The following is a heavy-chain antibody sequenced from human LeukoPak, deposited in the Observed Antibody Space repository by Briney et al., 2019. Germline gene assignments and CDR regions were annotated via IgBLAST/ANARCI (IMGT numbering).Heavy chain of an antibody. CDR2: INPGGGTT. J-gene: IGHJ5*02. CDR3: AKDLRWDHPGLDP. V-gene: IGHV1-46*01. Sequence: ASVKVSCKASGYTFTSYHIHWVRQAPGQGLEWMGIINPGGGTTSYAQKFQDRVTMTRDTSTSTVYLELSSLRFEDTAVYYCAKDLRWDHPGLDPWGQGTLVIVSS. CDR1: GYTFTSYH. D-gene: IGHD4-23*01.